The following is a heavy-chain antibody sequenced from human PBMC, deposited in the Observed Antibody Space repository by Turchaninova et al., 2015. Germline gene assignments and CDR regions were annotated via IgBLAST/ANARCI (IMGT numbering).Heavy chain of an antibody. V-gene: IGHV4-34*01. J-gene: IGHJ4*02. CDR3: AREHYYDSM. CDR1: GGSFRCYY. D-gene: IGHD3-22*01. CDR2: INHSGST. Sequence: QVQLQQWGAGLLKPSETLSLTGAVYGGSFRCYYWSWIRQPPGKGLEWIGEINHSGSTNYNPSLKSRVTISVDTSKNQFSLKLSSVTAADTAVYYCAREHYYDSMWGQGTLVTVSS.